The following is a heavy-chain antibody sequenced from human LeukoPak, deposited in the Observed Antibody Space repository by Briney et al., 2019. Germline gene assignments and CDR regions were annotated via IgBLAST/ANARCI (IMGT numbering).Heavy chain of an antibody. J-gene: IGHJ6*03. CDR1: GYTFTSYD. Sequence: ASVKVSCKASGYTFTSYDINWVRQATGQGLEWMGWMNPNSGNTGYAQKFQGRVTITRNTSISTAYMELSSLRSEDTAVYYCARNAHVVRGVRYYYYYYMDVWGKGTAVTVSS. D-gene: IGHD3-10*01. CDR2: MNPNSGNT. CDR3: ARNAHVVRGVRYYYYYYMDV. V-gene: IGHV1-8*03.